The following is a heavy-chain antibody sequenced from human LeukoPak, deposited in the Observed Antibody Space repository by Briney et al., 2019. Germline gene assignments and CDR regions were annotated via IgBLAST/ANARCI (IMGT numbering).Heavy chain of an antibody. J-gene: IGHJ6*02. CDR1: GYTFTSYG. V-gene: IGHV1-18*01. CDR2: ISAYNGNT. Sequence: ASVKVSCKASGYTFTSYGISWVRQAPGQGLEWMGWISAYNGNTNYAQKLQGRVTMTTDTSTSTAYMELRSLRSDDTAVYYCARDWRHCSSTSCYTQYYYYYGMDVWGQGTTVTVSS. D-gene: IGHD2-2*02. CDR3: ARDWRHCSSTSCYTQYYYYYGMDV.